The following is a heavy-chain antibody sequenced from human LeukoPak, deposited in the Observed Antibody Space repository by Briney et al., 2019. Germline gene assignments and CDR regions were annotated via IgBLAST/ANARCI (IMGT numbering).Heavy chain of an antibody. J-gene: IGHJ5*02. CDR2: INHSGST. CDR3: ARRARPYYDFWSGQTPSWFDP. Sequence: SETLSLTCAVYGGSFSGYYWSWIRQPPGKGLEWIGEINHSGSTNYNPSLKSRVTISVDTSKNQFSLKLSSVTAADTAVYYCARRARPYYDFWSGQTPSWFDPWGQGTLVTVSS. D-gene: IGHD3-3*01. CDR1: GGSFSGYY. V-gene: IGHV4-34*01.